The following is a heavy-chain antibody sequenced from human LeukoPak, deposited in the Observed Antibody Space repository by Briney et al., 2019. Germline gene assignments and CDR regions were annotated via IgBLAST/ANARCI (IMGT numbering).Heavy chain of an antibody. CDR2: ISGSGDST. CDR3: AKLSSSSCHQPFDY. D-gene: IGHD2-2*01. Sequence: GGSLRLSCAASGFTFSSYAMSWVRQAPGKGLEWVSAISGSGDSTYYADSVKGRFTISRDNSKNTLYLQMNSLRAEDTAIYYCAKLSSSSCHQPFDYRGQGTLVTVSS. J-gene: IGHJ4*02. CDR1: GFTFSSYA. V-gene: IGHV3-23*01.